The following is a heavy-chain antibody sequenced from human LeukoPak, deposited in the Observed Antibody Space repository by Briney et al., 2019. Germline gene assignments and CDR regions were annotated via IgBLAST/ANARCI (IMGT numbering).Heavy chain of an antibody. CDR1: GFTFSSYG. CDR3: ARNHITMVRGVIRREEFDY. J-gene: IGHJ4*02. V-gene: IGHV3-30*03. D-gene: IGHD3-10*01. Sequence: GGSLRLSCAASGFTFSSYGMHWVRQAPGKGLEWVAVISYDGSNKYYADSVKGRFTISRDNSKNTLYLQMNSLRAEDTAVYYCARNHITMVRGVIRREEFDYWGQGTLVTVSS. CDR2: ISYDGSNK.